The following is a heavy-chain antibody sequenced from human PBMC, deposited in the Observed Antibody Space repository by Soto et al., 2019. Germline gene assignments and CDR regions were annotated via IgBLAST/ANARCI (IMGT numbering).Heavy chain of an antibody. CDR3: ARDPNIRAAAGPIVDY. V-gene: IGHV1-69*04. J-gene: IGHJ4*02. Sequence: ASVKVSCKASGGTFSSYTTSWVRQAPGQGLEWMGRIIPILGIANYAQKFQGRVTITADKSTSTAYMELSSLRSEDTAVYYCARDPNIRAAAGPIVDYWGQGTLVTVSS. CDR2: IIPILGIA. CDR1: GGTFSSYT. D-gene: IGHD6-13*01.